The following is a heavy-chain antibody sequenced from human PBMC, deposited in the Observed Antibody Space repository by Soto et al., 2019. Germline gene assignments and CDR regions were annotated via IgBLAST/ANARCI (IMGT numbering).Heavy chain of an antibody. CDR1: GFNFNDYW. V-gene: IGHV3-7*03. J-gene: IGHJ4*02. D-gene: IGHD2-15*01. CDR2: IKPDGSTI. Sequence: EVQLVESGGVLVQPGGSLRLSCAASGFNFNDYWMSWVRQAPGKGLEWLANIKPDGSTIYYVDSVKGRFTISRDNAKNSLYLQMNRLRAEDAALYYCARKGLPDYWGQGTLVTVSS. CDR3: ARKGLPDY.